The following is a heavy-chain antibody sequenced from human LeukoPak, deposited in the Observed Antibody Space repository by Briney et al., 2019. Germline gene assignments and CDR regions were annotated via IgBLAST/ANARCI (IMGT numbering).Heavy chain of an antibody. D-gene: IGHD3-10*02. V-gene: IGHV3-23*01. CDR2: ISGSGGST. CDR1: GFTFSSYA. Sequence: PGGSLRLSCAASGFTFSSYAMSWVRQAPGKGLEWVSAISGSGGSTYYADSVKGRFTISRDSSKNTLYLQMNSLRAEDTAVYYCAKSLRPLVPMSWFDPWGQGTLVTVSS. CDR3: AKSLRPLVPMSWFDP. J-gene: IGHJ5*02.